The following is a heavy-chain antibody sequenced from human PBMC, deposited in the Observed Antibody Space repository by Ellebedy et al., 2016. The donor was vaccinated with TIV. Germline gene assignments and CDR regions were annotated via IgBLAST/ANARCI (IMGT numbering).Heavy chain of an antibody. Sequence: GGSLRLSCVASGFTLNNYWMHWVRQAPGKGLEWVSRLFSFETDTNYARSGRGRFRFSRDNAKNTLYLQMHSLRAEDTAVYYCATFDYYDSSGHYRTFDYWGQGTLVTVS. CDR3: ATFDYYDSSGHYRTFDY. CDR2: LFSFETDT. CDR1: GFTLNNYW. D-gene: IGHD3-22*01. J-gene: IGHJ4*02. V-gene: IGHV3-74*01.